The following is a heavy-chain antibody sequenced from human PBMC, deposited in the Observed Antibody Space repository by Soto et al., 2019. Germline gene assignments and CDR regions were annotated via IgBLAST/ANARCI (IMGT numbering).Heavy chain of an antibody. J-gene: IGHJ4*02. CDR1: GFTFGTYW. CDR3: ATDLNWEHY. CDR2: IKPDGSER. D-gene: IGHD7-27*01. Sequence: EVQLVESGGGLLQPGGSLRLSCEASGFTFGTYWMTWVRQPPGKGLECVADIKPDGSERYYVDSVKGRFTISRDNAKNSLYLHMNSLRAEDTAVYYCATDLNWEHYWGQGTLVTVSS. V-gene: IGHV3-7*04.